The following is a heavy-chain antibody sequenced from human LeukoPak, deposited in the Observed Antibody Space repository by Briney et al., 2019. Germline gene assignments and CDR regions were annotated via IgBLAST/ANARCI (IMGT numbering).Heavy chain of an antibody. CDR2: IIPILGIA. CDR3: ARDPGIAAAGYYYYYMDV. V-gene: IGHV1-69*04. D-gene: IGHD6-13*01. CDR1: GGTFSSYA. J-gene: IGHJ6*03. Sequence: SVKVSCKASGGTFSSYAISWVRQAPGQGLEWMGRIIPILGIANYAQKFQGRVTITTDESTSTAYMELSSLRSEDTAVYYCARDPGIAAAGYYYYYMDVWGKGTTVTVSS.